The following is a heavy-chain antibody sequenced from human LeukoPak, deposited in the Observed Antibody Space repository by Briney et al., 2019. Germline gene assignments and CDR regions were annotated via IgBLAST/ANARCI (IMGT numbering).Heavy chain of an antibody. CDR3: AAQSSTSGWFDL. V-gene: IGHV3-21*01. CDR1: GLTXXRXS. Sequence: GSLRLSXXXXGLTXXRXSMNWVRQAPGKGLEWVSSISYSSSYIYYADSVKGRCTSSRDNGKNSLDLQMNSLRAEDTAVYYCAAQSSTSGWFDLWGQGTLVTVSS. CDR2: ISYSSSYI. D-gene: IGHD6-6*01. J-gene: IGHJ5*02.